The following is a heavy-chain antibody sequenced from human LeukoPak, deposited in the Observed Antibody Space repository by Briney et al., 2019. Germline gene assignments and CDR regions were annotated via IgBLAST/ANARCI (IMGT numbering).Heavy chain of an antibody. CDR1: GGSITNSGYY. V-gene: IGHV4-39*07. Sequence: SETLFLTCTVSGGSITNSGYYWGWVRQPPGKGLEWIASIYYTGSTYYNPSLKSRVTISLDASKKQFFLKLSSVTAADTAVYYCAKVTASGFFDYWGQGTLVTVSS. D-gene: IGHD2-21*02. CDR2: IYYTGST. CDR3: AKVTASGFFDY. J-gene: IGHJ4*02.